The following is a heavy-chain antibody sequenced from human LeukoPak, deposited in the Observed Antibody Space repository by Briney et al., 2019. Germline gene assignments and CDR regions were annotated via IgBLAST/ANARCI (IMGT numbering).Heavy chain of an antibody. CDR1: GDSISGTTYN. CDR3: ARPNIRYCSGGACSNDGSDY. V-gene: IGHV4-39*07. D-gene: IGHD2-15*01. J-gene: IGHJ4*02. CDR2: FYYSGST. Sequence: PSETLSLTCTVSGDSISGTTYNWGWIRQPPGKGLEWIGSFYYSGSTYYNPSLKSRVTISADTSKNRLSLRLSSVTAADTAVYYCARPNIRYCSGGACSNDGSDYWGQGTLVTVSS.